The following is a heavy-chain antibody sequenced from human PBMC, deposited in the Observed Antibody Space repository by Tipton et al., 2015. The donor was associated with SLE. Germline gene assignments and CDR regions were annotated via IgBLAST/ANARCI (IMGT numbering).Heavy chain of an antibody. D-gene: IGHD3-16*01. V-gene: IGHV4-38-2*02. J-gene: IGHJ4*02. CDR1: SYSIYNGFY. CDR3: ARAIGANYFNF. Sequence: TLSLTCSVSSYSIYNGFYWGWIRQSPGKGLEWIGSIYRSGTAYYNPSLKSRVTMSVDTSKNQFSLKLTSVTAADTAVYYCARAIGANYFNFWGQGTLVTVSS. CDR2: IYRSGTA.